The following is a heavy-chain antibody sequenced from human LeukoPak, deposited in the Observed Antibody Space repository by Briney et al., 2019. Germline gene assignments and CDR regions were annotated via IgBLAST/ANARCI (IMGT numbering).Heavy chain of an antibody. CDR3: ARRDGKNFYFDY. Sequence: SGGSLRLSCAASGFTVSSNYMSWVRQAPGKGLEWVSFIYSGGNTYYTDSVKGRFTISRDNTKNTLYLQMNSLRAEDTAVYYCARRDGKNFYFDYWGQGTLVTVSS. D-gene: IGHD5-24*01. J-gene: IGHJ4*02. V-gene: IGHV3-53*01. CDR2: IYSGGNT. CDR1: GFTVSSNY.